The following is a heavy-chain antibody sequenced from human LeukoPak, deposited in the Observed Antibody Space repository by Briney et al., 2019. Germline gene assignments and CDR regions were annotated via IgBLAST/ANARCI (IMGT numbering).Heavy chain of an antibody. CDR2: IRSDGSNK. V-gene: IGHV3-30*02. CDR3: ARSGLSRFGF. D-gene: IGHD2/OR15-2a*01. Sequence: PGGSLRLSCAGSGFSFGSYGMHWVRQAPGKGLEWMAFIRSDGSNKYYADSVKGRFTISRDNSRNTLYLQMNSLRAEDTAVYYCARSGLSRFGFWGQGTLVTVSS. J-gene: IGHJ4*02. CDR1: GFSFGSYG.